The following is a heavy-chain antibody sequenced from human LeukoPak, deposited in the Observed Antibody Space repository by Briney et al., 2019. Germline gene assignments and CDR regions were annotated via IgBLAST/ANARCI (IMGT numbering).Heavy chain of an antibody. V-gene: IGHV1-2*02. CDR1: GYTFTGYY. Sequence: ASVKVSCKASGYTFTGYYMHWVRQAPGQGLEWMGWINPNSGGTNYAQKFQGRATMTRDTSISTAYMELSRLRSDDTAVYYCARVVGATSPYFDYWGQETLVTVSS. D-gene: IGHD1-26*01. J-gene: IGHJ4*02. CDR2: INPNSGGT. CDR3: ARVVGATSPYFDY.